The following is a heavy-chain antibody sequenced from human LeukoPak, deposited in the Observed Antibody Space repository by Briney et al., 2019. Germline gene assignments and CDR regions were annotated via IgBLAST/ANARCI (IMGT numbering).Heavy chain of an antibody. CDR1: GGSISSYY. Sequence: PSETLSLTCTVSGGSISSYYWTWIRQPPGKGLGLVWIGNIYYSGGTNSNPSLESRVTISIDTSKYQVSLELSSVTAADTAVDYCARLWDSSSSLDYWGQGTLVAVSS. CDR2: IYYSGGT. CDR3: ARLWDSSSSLDY. J-gene: IGHJ4*02. D-gene: IGHD6-6*01. V-gene: IGHV4-59*08.